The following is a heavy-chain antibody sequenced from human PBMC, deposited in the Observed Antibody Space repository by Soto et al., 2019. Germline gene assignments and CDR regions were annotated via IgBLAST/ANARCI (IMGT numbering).Heavy chain of an antibody. D-gene: IGHD6-19*01. V-gene: IGHV3-30*18. CDR2: ITYDGSEI. CDR3: AKEQSSGFYRVVDY. J-gene: IGHJ4*02. Sequence: QVQVVESGGGVVQPGRSLRLSCAASGFTLSCCGMHWVRQAPGKGLEWVGVITYDGSEIHYGDSVKGRFTVSRVSSENTVYLQMNSLRVEDSAVYYCAKEQSSGFYRVVDYWGQGTLVTVSP. CDR1: GFTLSCCG.